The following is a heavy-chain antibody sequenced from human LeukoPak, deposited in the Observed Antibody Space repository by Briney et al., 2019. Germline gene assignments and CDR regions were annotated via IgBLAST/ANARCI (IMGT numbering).Heavy chain of an antibody. V-gene: IGHV3-74*01. CDR1: GFTFSSYW. D-gene: IGHD2-15*01. Sequence: PGGSLRLSCAASGFTFSSYWMHWVRQAPGKGLVWVSRINSDGSSTSYADSVKGRFTISRDNAKNTLYLQMNSLRAEDTAVYYCARAKEVVVYYYYYGMDVWGQGTTVTVSS. J-gene: IGHJ6*02. CDR2: INSDGSST. CDR3: ARAKEVVVYYYYYGMDV.